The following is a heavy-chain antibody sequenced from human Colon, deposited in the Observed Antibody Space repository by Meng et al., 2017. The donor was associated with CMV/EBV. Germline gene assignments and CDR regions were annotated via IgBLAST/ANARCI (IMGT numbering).Heavy chain of an antibody. J-gene: IGHJ4*02. D-gene: IGHD4-23*01. CDR2: TYYRSKWYN. CDR3: VIGGGNFDY. CDR1: GDSVSSNTAA. Sequence: SQTLSLTCALSGDSVSSNTAAWNWIRQSPSRGLEWLRRTYYRSKWYNDYALSVKSRLTINPDTSKNQFSLQLNSVTPEDTAVYYCVIGGGNFDYWGQGTLVTVSS. V-gene: IGHV6-1*01.